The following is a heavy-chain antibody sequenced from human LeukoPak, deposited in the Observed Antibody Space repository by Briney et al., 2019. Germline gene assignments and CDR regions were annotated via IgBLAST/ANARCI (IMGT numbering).Heavy chain of an antibody. V-gene: IGHV3-74*01. CDR3: ARGGFSGSYYEGPDY. CDR2: INSDGSST. CDR1: GFTFSSYW. Sequence: GGSLRLSCAASGFTFSSYWMHWVRQAPGKGLVWVSRINSDGSSTNYADSVKGRFTISRDNAKNTLYLQMNSLRAEDTAVYYCARGGFSGSYYEGPDYWGQGTLVTVSS. J-gene: IGHJ4*02. D-gene: IGHD1-26*01.